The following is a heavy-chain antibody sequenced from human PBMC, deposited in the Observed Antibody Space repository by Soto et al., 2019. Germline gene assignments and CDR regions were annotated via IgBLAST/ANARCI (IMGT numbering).Heavy chain of an antibody. V-gene: IGHV3-11*03. D-gene: IGHD3-22*01. Sequence: PGGSLRLSCAASGFTFSDYYMSWISQAPGKGLEWVSYISSSSSYTNYADSVKGRFTISRDNAKNSLYLQMNSLRAEDTAVYYCARLGYYYDSSGYYFVGGAYYYYGMDVWGQGTTVTVSS. CDR3: ARLGYYYDSSGYYFVGGAYYYYGMDV. J-gene: IGHJ6*02. CDR1: GFTFSDYY. CDR2: ISSSSSYT.